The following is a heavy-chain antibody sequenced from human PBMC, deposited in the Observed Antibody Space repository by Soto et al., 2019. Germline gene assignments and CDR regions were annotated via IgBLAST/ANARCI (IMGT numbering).Heavy chain of an antibody. V-gene: IGHV1-18*01. CDR1: DYTFTGSG. D-gene: IGHD1-26*01. J-gene: IGHJ4*02. CDR3: ARDPGSYALDY. Sequence: QVQLAQSGAEVKKPGASVKVAWKASDYTFTGSGITWVRQAPGQGLEWMGWISANNGKTHYVQKLQGRVTMTTDTSTSTAYMELRSLRADDTAVYYCARDPGSYALDYWGQGTLVTVSS. CDR2: ISANNGKT.